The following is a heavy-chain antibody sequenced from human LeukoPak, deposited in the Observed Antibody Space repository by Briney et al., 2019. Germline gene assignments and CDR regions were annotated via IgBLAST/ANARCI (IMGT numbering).Heavy chain of an antibody. Sequence: SETLSLTCASSGGSFSGYYWSWIRQSPGKGLEWIGEINHSGAIDYNTSLKRRVTISVDTSKNQFSLNLNSVTAADTAVYYCTRGGYGPGSHYRFWGQGTLVTVSS. J-gene: IGHJ4*02. CDR1: GGSFSGYY. V-gene: IGHV4-34*01. D-gene: IGHD3-10*01. CDR2: INHSGAI. CDR3: TRGGYGPGSHYRF.